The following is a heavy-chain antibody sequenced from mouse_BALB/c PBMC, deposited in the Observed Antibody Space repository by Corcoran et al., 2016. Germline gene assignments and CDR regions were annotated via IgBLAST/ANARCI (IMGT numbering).Heavy chain of an antibody. J-gene: IGHJ4*01. CDR3: ARRVYYGKPLYAMDY. V-gene: IGHV1-9*01. CDR1: GYTFSSYW. Sequence: QVQLQQSGAELMKPGASVKISCKATGYTFSSYWIEWVKQRPGHGLEWIGEILPGSGSTNYNEKFKGKATFTADTSSNTAYMQLSSLTSEDSAVYYRARRVYYGKPLYAMDYWGQGTSVTVSS. D-gene: IGHD2-1*01. CDR2: ILPGSGST.